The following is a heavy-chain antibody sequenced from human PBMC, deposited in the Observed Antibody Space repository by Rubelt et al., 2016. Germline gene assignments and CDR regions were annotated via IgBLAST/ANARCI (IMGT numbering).Heavy chain of an antibody. CDR2: GTA. CDR3: ARANYYDSSGYYYWLDP. D-gene: IGHD3-22*01. V-gene: IGHV1-69*01. J-gene: IGHJ5*02. Sequence: GTANYAQKFQGRVTITADESTSTAYMELSSLRSEDTAVYYCARANYYDSSGYYYWLDPWGQGTLVTVSS.